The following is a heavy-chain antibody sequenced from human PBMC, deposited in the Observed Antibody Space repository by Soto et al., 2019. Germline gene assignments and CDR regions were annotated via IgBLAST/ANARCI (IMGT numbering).Heavy chain of an antibody. CDR2: INHSGST. J-gene: IGHJ4*02. Sequence: SETLSLTCAVYGGSFSGYYWSWIRQPPGKGLEWIGEINHSGSTNYNPSLKSRVTISVDTSKNQFPLKLSSVTAADTAVYYCARGVDQNYYGSGSYGALDYWGQGTLVTVSS. D-gene: IGHD3-10*01. V-gene: IGHV4-34*01. CDR3: ARGVDQNYYGSGSYGALDY. CDR1: GGSFSGYY.